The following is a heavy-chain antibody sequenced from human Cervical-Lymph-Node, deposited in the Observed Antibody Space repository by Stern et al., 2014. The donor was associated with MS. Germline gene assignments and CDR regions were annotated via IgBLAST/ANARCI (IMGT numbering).Heavy chain of an antibody. CDR2: IYHSGST. CDR1: GGSISSSNW. CDR3: ARSHNSGWYAGGFDY. Sequence: QLQLQESGPGLVKPSGTLSLTCAVSGGSISSSNWWTWVRQPPGKGLEWIGEIYHSGSTNYNPSLKSRVTISVEQSKNQFSLKLSSVTAADTAVYYCARSHNSGWYAGGFDYWGQGTLVTVSS. J-gene: IGHJ4*02. V-gene: IGHV4-4*02. D-gene: IGHD6-19*01.